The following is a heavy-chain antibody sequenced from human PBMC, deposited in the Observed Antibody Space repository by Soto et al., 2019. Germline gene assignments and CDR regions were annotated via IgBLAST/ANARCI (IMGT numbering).Heavy chain of an antibody. Sequence: SETLSLTCTVSGGSISSYYWSWIRQPPGKGLEWIGYIYYSWSTNYNPSLKSRVTISVDTSKNQFSLKLSSVTAADTAVYYCARHSSGYCSGGSCYYFDYWGQGTLVTVSS. D-gene: IGHD2-15*01. J-gene: IGHJ4*02. CDR3: ARHSSGYCSGGSCYYFDY. CDR1: GGSISSYY. V-gene: IGHV4-59*08. CDR2: IYYSWST.